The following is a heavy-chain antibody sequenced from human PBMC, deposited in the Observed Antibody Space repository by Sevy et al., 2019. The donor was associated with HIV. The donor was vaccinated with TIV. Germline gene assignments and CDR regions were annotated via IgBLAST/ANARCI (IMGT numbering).Heavy chain of an antibody. CDR1: GGSFSGYY. J-gene: IGHJ4*02. Sequence: SETLSLTCAVYGGSFSGYYWSWIRQPPGKGLEWIGEINHSGSTNYNPSLKSRVTISVDTSKNQFPLKLSSVTAADTAVYYCARGAIAGGGDYWGQGTLVTVSS. CDR3: ARGAIAGGGDY. D-gene: IGHD6-13*01. V-gene: IGHV4-34*01. CDR2: INHSGST.